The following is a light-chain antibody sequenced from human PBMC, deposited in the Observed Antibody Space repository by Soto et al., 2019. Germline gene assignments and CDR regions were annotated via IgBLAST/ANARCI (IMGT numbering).Light chain of an antibody. CDR3: QQYKNWPLT. V-gene: IGKV3-15*01. J-gene: IGKJ4*01. Sequence: EIVVTQSPATLSVSPGGRATLSCRASQSVSSNLAWYQQKPGQAPRLLIYGASTRATGFPARFSGSGSGTEFTLTISSLQSEDFAVYYCQQYKNWPLTFGGGTKVDI. CDR2: GAS. CDR1: QSVSSN.